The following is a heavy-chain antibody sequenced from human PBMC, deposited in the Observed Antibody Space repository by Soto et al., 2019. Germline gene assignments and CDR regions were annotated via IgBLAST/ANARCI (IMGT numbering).Heavy chain of an antibody. J-gene: IGHJ6*03. D-gene: IGHD3-16*01. V-gene: IGHV4-59*01. Sequence: SETLSLTCTVSGGSISSYYWSWIRQPPGKGLEWIGYIYYSGSTNYNPSLKSRVTISVDTSKNQFSLKLSSVTAADTAVYYCARDPSPLSWGYGDYYMDVWGKGTTVTVSS. CDR2: IYYSGST. CDR3: ARDPSPLSWGYGDYYMDV. CDR1: GGSISSYY.